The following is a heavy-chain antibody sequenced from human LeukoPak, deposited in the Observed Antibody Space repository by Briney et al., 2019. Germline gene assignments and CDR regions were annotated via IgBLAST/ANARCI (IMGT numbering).Heavy chain of an antibody. J-gene: IGHJ5*02. CDR1: GGSISSYY. CDR2: IYSSGRT. D-gene: IGHD2-2*01. CDR3: ARDQLYCSSSSCRNLGWFDP. Sequence: PSETLSLTCTVSGGSISSYYWNWIRLPPGKGLEWIGYIYSSGRTIYNPSLKSRVTISIDTSKNQFSLRLISVTAADTAVYYCARDQLYCSSSSCRNLGWFDPWGQGTLVTVSS. V-gene: IGHV4-59*12.